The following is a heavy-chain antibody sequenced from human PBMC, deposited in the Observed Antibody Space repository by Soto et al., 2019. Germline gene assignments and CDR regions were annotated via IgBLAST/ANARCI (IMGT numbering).Heavy chain of an antibody. CDR1: EGTFDSYT. V-gene: IGHV1-69*02. J-gene: IGHJ4*02. CDR3: ATNYGSGSTHFDY. Sequence: QVQLVQSGAEVKKPGSSVKVSCAASEGTFDSYTINWVRQAPGLGPEWMGRIIPMVGMADYVQKFQGRVTLFADKSTSTAYIVLSSLRSEDTAVYYGATNYGSGSTHFDYWGQGTLVTVSS. D-gene: IGHD3-10*01. CDR2: IIPMVGMA.